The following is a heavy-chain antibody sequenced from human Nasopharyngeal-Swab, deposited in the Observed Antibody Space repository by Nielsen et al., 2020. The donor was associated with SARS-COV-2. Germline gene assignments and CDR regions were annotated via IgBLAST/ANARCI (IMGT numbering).Heavy chain of an antibody. CDR1: GYTFTSYG. CDR2: ISAYNGNT. CDR3: ARILRYRGGDWFDP. D-gene: IGHD3-9*01. V-gene: IGHV1-18*01. J-gene: IGHJ5*02. Sequence: ASVKVSCKASGYTFTSYGISWVRQAPGQGLEWMGWISAYNGNTNYAQKLQGRVTMTTDTSTSTAYMELRSLRSDDTAVYYRARILRYRGGDWFDPWGQGTLVTVSS.